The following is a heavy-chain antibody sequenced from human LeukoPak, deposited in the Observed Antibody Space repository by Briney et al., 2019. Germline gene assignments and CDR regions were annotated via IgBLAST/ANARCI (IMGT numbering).Heavy chain of an antibody. V-gene: IGHV3-74*01. CDR1: GFTFRSYW. CDR2: INSDGSST. J-gene: IGHJ4*02. D-gene: IGHD1-26*01. CDR3: ARTWELLPDFDY. Sequence: GGSLRLSCAASGFTFRSYWMHWVRQAPGKGLVWVSRINSDGSSTRYADSVKGRFTISRDNTKNTLYLQMNSLRAEDTAVYYCARTWELLPDFDYWGQGTLVTVSS.